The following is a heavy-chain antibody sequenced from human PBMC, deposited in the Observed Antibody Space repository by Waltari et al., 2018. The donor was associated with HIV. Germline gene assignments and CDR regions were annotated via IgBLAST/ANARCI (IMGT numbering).Heavy chain of an antibody. CDR1: GGSFNNYY. Sequence: QVQLQQWGTGLLKPSETLALTCAVYGGSFNNYYWSWFRQPPCRGLEWSGHIYQRGSSHYNPTMKDRLTMSVDTSKNQFSLKLTSATAAETAVFYCARGVFSLIVAGTNFDYWGQGFLGTVSS. D-gene: IGHD5-12*01. CDR3: ARGVFSLIVAGTNFDY. V-gene: IGHV4-34*01. CDR2: IYQRGSS. J-gene: IGHJ4*02.